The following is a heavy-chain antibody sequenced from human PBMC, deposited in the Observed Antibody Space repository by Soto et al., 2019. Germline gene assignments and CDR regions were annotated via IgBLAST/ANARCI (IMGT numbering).Heavy chain of an antibody. Sequence: QVQLQQWGAGLLKPSETLSLTCAVYGGSFSGYYWSWIRQPPGKGLEWIGEINHSGNTNYNPSLKIRVTIAVDTSNNQFSLKLSSVTAVDTAVYYCALAGADIVVVPAAISFDYWGQGTLVTVSS. CDR3: ALAGADIVVVPAAISFDY. V-gene: IGHV4-34*01. D-gene: IGHD2-2*01. J-gene: IGHJ4*02. CDR2: INHSGNT. CDR1: GGSFSGYY.